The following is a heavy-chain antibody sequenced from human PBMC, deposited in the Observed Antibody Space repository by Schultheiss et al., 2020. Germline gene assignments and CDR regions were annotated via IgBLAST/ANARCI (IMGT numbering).Heavy chain of an antibody. Sequence: GGSLRLSCAASGFTFSSYWMHWVRQAPGKGLVWVSAISGSGGSTYYADSVKGRFTISRDNSKNTLYLQMNSLRAEDTAVYYCAKDWTDTTMVTGWFDPWGQGTLVTVAS. CDR2: ISGSGGST. D-gene: IGHD5-18*01. J-gene: IGHJ5*02. CDR3: AKDWTDTTMVTGWFDP. V-gene: IGHV3-23*01. CDR1: GFTFSSYW.